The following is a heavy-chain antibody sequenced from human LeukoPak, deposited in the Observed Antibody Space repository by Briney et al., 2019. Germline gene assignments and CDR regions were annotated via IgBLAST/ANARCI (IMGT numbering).Heavy chain of an antibody. V-gene: IGHV1-46*01. CDR2: INPSGGRT. Sequence: ASVKVSCKASGSAFTNFYIHWVRQAPGQGLEWMGMINPSGGRTSYAQMFQGRMTMTRDRSTNTFYMDVSSLRSEDTAVYYCARAVSIFGVAIPAYWGQGTLVTVSS. D-gene: IGHD3-3*01. J-gene: IGHJ4*02. CDR3: ARAVSIFGVAIPAY. CDR1: GSAFTNFY.